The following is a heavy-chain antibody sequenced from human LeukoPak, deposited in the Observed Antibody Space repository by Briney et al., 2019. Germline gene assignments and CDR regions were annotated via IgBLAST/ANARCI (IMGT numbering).Heavy chain of an antibody. V-gene: IGHV4-38-2*02. CDR3: ARDYLLGYCSGGSCSERDY. CDR1: GGSISNYY. CDR2: IYHSGNT. D-gene: IGHD2-15*01. Sequence: SETLSLTCTVSGGSISNYYWGWIRQPPGKGLEWIGSIYHSGNTYHNPSLKSRVTISVDTSKNQFSLKLSSVTAADTAVYYCARDYLLGYCSGGSCSERDYWGQGTLVTVSS. J-gene: IGHJ4*02.